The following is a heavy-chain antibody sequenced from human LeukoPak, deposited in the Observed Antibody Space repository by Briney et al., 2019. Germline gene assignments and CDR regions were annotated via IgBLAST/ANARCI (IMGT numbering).Heavy chain of an antibody. CDR2: IKPNSGGT. Sequence: ASVKVSCKASGYTFIGYYMHWVRQAPGQGLEWMGWIKPNSGGTNYAQKFQGRVTMTRDTSISTAYMELSRLRFDDTAVYYCARGNYENWFDPWGQGTLVTVSS. J-gene: IGHJ5*02. CDR1: GYTFIGYY. D-gene: IGHD3-3*01. V-gene: IGHV1-2*02. CDR3: ARGNYENWFDP.